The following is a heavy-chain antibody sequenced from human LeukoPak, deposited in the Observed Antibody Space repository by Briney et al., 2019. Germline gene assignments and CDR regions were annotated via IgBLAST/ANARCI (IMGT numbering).Heavy chain of an antibody. J-gene: IGHJ4*02. CDR2: IYYSGST. CDR3: ARVHYYDSSGMVY. D-gene: IGHD3-22*01. V-gene: IGHV4-59*01. CDR1: GGSISSYY. Sequence: PSETLSLTCTVSGGSISSYYWSWIRQTPGKGLEWVGYIYYSGSTNYNPSLKSRVTISVDTSKNQFSLKLSSVTAADTAMYYCARVHYYDSSGMVYWGQGTLVTVSS.